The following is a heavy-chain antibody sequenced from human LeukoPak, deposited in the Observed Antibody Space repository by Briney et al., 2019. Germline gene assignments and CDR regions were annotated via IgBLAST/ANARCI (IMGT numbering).Heavy chain of an antibody. V-gene: IGHV1-18*01. CDR3: ARSRCSTSTSCYYFFFFDS. D-gene: IGHD2-2*01. CDR1: GYTFTSYG. J-gene: IGHJ4*02. Sequence: ASVKVSCKASGYTFTSYGISWVRQAPGQGLEWMGWISAYNGNTNYAQKLQGRVIMTTDTSTSTAYMELRSLRSDDTAVYYCARSRCSTSTSCYYFFFFDSWGQGTLVTVSS. CDR2: ISAYNGNT.